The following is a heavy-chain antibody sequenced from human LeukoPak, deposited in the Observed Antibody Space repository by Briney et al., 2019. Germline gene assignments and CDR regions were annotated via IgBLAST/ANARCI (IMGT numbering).Heavy chain of an antibody. J-gene: IGHJ6*02. V-gene: IGHV1-18*01. CDR3: ARDRDSSGWSYYYYYGMDV. D-gene: IGHD6-19*01. CDR2: ISAYNGNT. CDR1: GYTFTSYG. Sequence: APVKVSCKASGYTFTSYGISWVRQAPGQGLEWMGWISAYNGNTNYAQKLQGRVTMTTDTSTSTAYMELRSLRSDDTAVYYCARDRDSSGWSYYYYYGMDVWGQGTTVTVSS.